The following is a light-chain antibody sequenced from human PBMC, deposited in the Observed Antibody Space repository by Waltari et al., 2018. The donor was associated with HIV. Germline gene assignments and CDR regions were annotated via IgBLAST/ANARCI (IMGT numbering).Light chain of an antibody. CDR3: AAWDYSLSGWV. CDR1: SSNIGSNY. V-gene: IGLV1-47*01. J-gene: IGLJ3*02. Sequence: QSVLTQPPSASGTPGQRVTISCSGSSSNIGSNYIYWYQQLPGTAPKLLIYRNNQRPSGVPDRFSGSKSGTSASLAISGLRSEDEADYSCAAWDYSLSGWVFGGGTKLTVL. CDR2: RNN.